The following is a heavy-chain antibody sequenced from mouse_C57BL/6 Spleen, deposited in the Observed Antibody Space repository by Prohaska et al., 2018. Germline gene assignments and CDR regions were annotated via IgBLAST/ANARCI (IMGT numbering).Heavy chain of an antibody. CDR3: TADPNAY. CDR1: GFTFSNYW. J-gene: IGHJ3*01. Sequence: EVKLEESGGGLVQPGGSMKLSCVASGFTFSNYWINWVRQSPEKGLEWVAQIRLKSDNYATHYAESVKGRFTISRDDSKSSVYLQMNNLRAEDTGIYYCTADPNAYWGQGTLVTVSA. V-gene: IGHV6-3*01. CDR2: IRLKSDNYAT.